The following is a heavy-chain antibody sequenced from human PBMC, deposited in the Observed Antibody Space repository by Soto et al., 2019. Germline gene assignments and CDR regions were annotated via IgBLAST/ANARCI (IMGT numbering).Heavy chain of an antibody. V-gene: IGHV4-34*01. CDR3: ARGILTRYRLRYYYYYMDV. CDR2: INHSGST. D-gene: IGHD3-9*01. CDR1: GGSFSGYY. J-gene: IGHJ6*03. Sequence: PSETLSLTCAVYGGSFSGYYWSWIRQPPGKGLEWIGEINHSGSTNYNPSLKSRVTISVDTSKNQFSLKLSSVTAADTAVYYCARGILTRYRLRYYYYYMDVWGKGTTVTVS.